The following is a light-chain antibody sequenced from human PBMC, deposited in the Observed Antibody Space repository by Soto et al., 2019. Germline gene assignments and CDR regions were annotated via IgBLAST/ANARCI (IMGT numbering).Light chain of an antibody. CDR3: SSYTSSGTYVV. Sequence: QSALTQPASVSGSPGQSITISCTGTSSDVGGYNYVSWYQQHPGKAPKLMIYDVSHRPSVVSNRLSGSKSGNTASLTISGLQAEDEADYYCSSYTSSGTYVVFGGGTKLTVL. CDR1: SSDVGGYNY. J-gene: IGLJ2*01. V-gene: IGLV2-14*01. CDR2: DVS.